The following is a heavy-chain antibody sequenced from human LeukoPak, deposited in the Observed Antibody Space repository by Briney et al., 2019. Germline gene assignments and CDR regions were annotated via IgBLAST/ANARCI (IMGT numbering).Heavy chain of an antibody. CDR1: GYSFTSYW. J-gene: IGHJ4*02. CDR2: IYPCDSDT. Sequence: GESLKISCKGSGYSFTSYWIGWVRQMPGKGLEWMGIIYPCDSDTRYSPSFQGQVTISADKSISTAYLQWSSLKASDTAMYYCARQGQYYDILTGYPSPFDYWGQGTLVTVSS. CDR3: ARQGQYYDILTGYPSPFDY. D-gene: IGHD3-9*01. V-gene: IGHV5-51*01.